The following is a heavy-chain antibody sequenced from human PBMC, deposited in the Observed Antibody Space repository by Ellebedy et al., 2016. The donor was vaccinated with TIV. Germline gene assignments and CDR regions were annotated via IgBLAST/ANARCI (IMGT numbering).Heavy chain of an antibody. Sequence: AASVKVSCKVSGYTLTELSMHWVRQAPGKGLEWMGGFDPEDGETIYAQKFQGRVTMTEDTSTDTAYMELSSLRSEDPAVYYCATDLRYCSNDVCFKRYDAFDIWGQGTMVTVSS. J-gene: IGHJ3*02. CDR2: FDPEDGET. CDR1: GYTLTELS. D-gene: IGHD2-8*01. CDR3: ATDLRYCSNDVCFKRYDAFDI. V-gene: IGHV1-24*01.